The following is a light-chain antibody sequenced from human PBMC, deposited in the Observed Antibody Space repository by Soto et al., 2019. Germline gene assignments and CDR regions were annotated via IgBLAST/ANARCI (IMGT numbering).Light chain of an antibody. CDR2: RTS. J-gene: IGKJ1*01. CDR1: QHIASVY. V-gene: IGKV3-20*01. CDR3: QQYGSSGT. Sequence: EIVLTQSPGTLSLSPGERATLSCGASQHIASVYVAWYQQKPGQAPRLLISRTSTRAAGIPDRFRGSGSGTDFTLTISRLEPEDFAVYYCQQYGSSGTFGQGTKVEIK.